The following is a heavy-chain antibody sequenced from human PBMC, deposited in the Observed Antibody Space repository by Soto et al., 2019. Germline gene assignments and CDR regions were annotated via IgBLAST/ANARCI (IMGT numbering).Heavy chain of an antibody. CDR3: ARHVPYCSSTSQCAYGMDV. V-gene: IGHV4-59*08. J-gene: IGHJ6*02. CDR1: GGSIINYY. D-gene: IGHD2-2*01. CDR2: IYYSGTT. Sequence: QVQLQESGPRLLKPSETLSLTCTVSGGSIINYYWSWIRQPPGKGLEWIGYIYYSGTTSYNPSLRSRVTISVDTTKNQSSLNLSSVTAADTAVYYCARHVPYCSSTSQCAYGMDVWGQGTTVTVSS.